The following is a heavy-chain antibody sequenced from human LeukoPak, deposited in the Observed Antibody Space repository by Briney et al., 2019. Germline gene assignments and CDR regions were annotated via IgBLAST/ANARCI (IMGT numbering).Heavy chain of an antibody. Sequence: PSETLSLTCTVSGGSISSYYWSWIRQPPGKGLEWLGYIYYSGSTNYNPSLKSRVTISVDTSKNQFSLKLSSVTAADTAVYYCARDSRRGSGSYYRPFDYWGQGTLVTVSS. CDR1: GGSISSYY. CDR3: ARDSRRGSGSYYRPFDY. D-gene: IGHD3-10*01. J-gene: IGHJ4*02. V-gene: IGHV4-59*01. CDR2: IYYSGST.